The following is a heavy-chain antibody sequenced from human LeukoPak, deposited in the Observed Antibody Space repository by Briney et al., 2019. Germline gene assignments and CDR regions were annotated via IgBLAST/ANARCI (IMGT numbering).Heavy chain of an antibody. Sequence: GGSLRLSCAASGFTFSNVWMGWFRQAPGKGLEWVAVISYDGSNKYYADSVKGRFTISRDNSKNTLYLQMNSLRAEDTAVYYCAKDTMFRDYYGSGSPDYWGQGTLVTVSS. J-gene: IGHJ4*02. V-gene: IGHV3-30*18. CDR3: AKDTMFRDYYGSGSPDY. D-gene: IGHD3-10*01. CDR2: ISYDGSNK. CDR1: GFTFSNVW.